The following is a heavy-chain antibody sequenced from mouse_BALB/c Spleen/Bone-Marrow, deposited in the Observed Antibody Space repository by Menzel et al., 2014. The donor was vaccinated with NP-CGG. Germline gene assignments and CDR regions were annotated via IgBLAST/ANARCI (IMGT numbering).Heavy chain of an antibody. CDR2: VSLQSNNNAT. Sequence: DVKLVESGGGLVLPGGSMKLSCVASGFTFSNYWMNWVRQSPVSGLEWVADVSLQSNNNATHYAVTVKGRLTISRDDSKSRIYLQMNNLSPEDTGIYYWAGRYSYSYAMAYRGQGTSVSDSS. CDR1: GFTFSNYW. V-gene: IGHV6-6*02. CDR3: AGRYSYSYAMAY. J-gene: IGHJ4*01. D-gene: IGHD2-14*01.